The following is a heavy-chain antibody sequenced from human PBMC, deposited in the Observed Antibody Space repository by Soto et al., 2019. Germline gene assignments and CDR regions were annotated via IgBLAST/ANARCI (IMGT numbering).Heavy chain of an antibody. CDR3: AKDLIDFWSGSWGVDP. CDR1: GFTFSSYT. D-gene: IGHD3-3*01. J-gene: IGHJ5*02. Sequence: GGSLRLSCAASGFTFSSYTMNWVRQAPGKGLEWVSSISSSSSYIYYADSVKGRFTISRDNSKNTLYLQMNSLRAEDTAVYYCAKDLIDFWSGSWGVDPWGQGTLVTVSS. V-gene: IGHV3-21*01. CDR2: ISSSSSYI.